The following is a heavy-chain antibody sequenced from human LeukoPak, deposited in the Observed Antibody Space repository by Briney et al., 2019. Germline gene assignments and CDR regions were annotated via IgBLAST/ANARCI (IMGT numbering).Heavy chain of an antibody. D-gene: IGHD3-9*01. CDR1: GFTFSSYA. V-gene: IGHV3-23*01. J-gene: IGHJ4*02. CDR2: ISGSGGST. CDR3: AKRIYDILTGQTGFDY. Sequence: PGGSLRLSCAASGFTFSSYAMSWVRQAPGKGLEWVSAISGSGGSTYYADSVKGRFTISRDNPKNTLYLQMNSLRAEDTAVYYCAKRIYDILTGQTGFDYWGQGTLVTVSS.